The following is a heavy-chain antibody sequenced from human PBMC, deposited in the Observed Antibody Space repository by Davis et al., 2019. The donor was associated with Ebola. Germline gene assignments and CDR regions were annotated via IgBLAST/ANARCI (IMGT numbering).Heavy chain of an antibody. CDR2: INPITGGT. V-gene: IGHV1-46*01. CDR1: GYRFTSYY. CDR3: AREGGRYYDSSGYVFDI. Sequence: ASVKVSCKASGYRFTSYYMHWVRQAPGQGLEWMGIINPITGGTSYAQNFQVRVNMTRDTSTSTVYMELRSLGSEDTAVDYCAREGGRYYDSSGYVFDIWGQGTMVKVSS. D-gene: IGHD3-22*01. J-gene: IGHJ3*02.